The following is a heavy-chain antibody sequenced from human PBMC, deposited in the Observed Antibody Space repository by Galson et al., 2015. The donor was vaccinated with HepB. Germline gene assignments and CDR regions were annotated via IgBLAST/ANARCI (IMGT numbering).Heavy chain of an antibody. CDR2: ISSSSSYT. CDR3: ARDTYTYGSGSYHFDY. Sequence: SLRLSCAASGFTFSDYYMSWIRQAPGKGLEWVSYISSSSSYTNYADSVKGRFTISRDNAKNSLYLQMNSLRAEDTAVYYCARDTYTYGSGSYHFDYWGQGTLVTVSS. D-gene: IGHD3-10*01. J-gene: IGHJ4*02. CDR1: GFTFSDYY. V-gene: IGHV3-11*06.